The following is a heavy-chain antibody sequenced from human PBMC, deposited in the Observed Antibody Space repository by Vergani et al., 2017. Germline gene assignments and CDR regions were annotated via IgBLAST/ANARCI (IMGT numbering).Heavy chain of an antibody. D-gene: IGHD6-13*01. CDR1: GGSFSGYY. CDR2: INDSGST. J-gene: IGHJ5*02. Sequence: QVQLQQWGAGLLKPSETLSLTCAVYGGSFSGYYWSWIRQPPGRGLEWIGEINDSGSTNYNPSLKGRVTISVDTSKNQFSLKLSSVTAAATAVYYCARAGAAAGTGWFDPWGQGTLVTVSS. CDR3: ARAGAAAGTGWFDP. V-gene: IGHV4-34*01.